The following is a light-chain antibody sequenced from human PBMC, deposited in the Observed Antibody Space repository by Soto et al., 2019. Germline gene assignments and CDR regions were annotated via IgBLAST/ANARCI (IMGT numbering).Light chain of an antibody. CDR3: QSYDSSLTTFV. V-gene: IGLV1-40*01. J-gene: IGLJ1*01. CDR1: SSNIGAEYD. CDR2: GDN. Sequence: QSVLTLPPSVSGAPWQRVAISFTGISSNIGAEYDVHWYQQLPGTAPKRLIYGDNNRPSGVPDRFSGSKSGTSASLAITGLQPEDEADYYCQSYDSSLTTFVFGTGTKVTV.